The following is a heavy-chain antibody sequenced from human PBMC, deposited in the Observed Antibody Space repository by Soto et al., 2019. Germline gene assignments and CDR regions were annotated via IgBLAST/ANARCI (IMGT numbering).Heavy chain of an antibody. CDR3: AKDRDDYRNYVFDY. CDR1: GFTFTNYA. D-gene: IGHD4-4*01. Sequence: EVQLLESGGGLVQPGGSLRLSCAASGFTFTNYAMTWVRQAPGKGLEWVSISSGSGSGGSTNYADSVKGRFTISRDNSKNTLYLQMNSPRVEDMAVYYCAKDRDDYRNYVFDYWGQGTLVTVSS. CDR2: SSGSGSGGST. V-gene: IGHV3-23*01. J-gene: IGHJ4*02.